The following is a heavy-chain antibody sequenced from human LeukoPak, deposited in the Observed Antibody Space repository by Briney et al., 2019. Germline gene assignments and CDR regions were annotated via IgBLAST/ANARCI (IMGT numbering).Heavy chain of an antibody. CDR1: GFTFSSYS. CDR3: ARVRDYSGYDRRSYYFDY. CDR2: ISSSSSYI. D-gene: IGHD5-12*01. J-gene: IGHJ4*02. Sequence: GGPLRLSCAASGFTFSSYSMNWVRQAPGKGLEWVSSISSSSSYIYYADSVKGRFTISRDNAKNSLHLQMNSLRAEDTAVYYCARVRDYSGYDRRSYYFDYWGEGTLVTVSS. V-gene: IGHV3-21*01.